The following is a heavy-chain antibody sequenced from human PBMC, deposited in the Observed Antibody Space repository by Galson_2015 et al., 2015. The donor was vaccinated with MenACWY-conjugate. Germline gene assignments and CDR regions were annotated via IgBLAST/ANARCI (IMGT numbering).Heavy chain of an antibody. V-gene: IGHV3-48*02. CDR1: GFTFSSYS. D-gene: IGHD6-19*01. CDR2: ISSSSSTI. CDR3: ARGGSGWYVDWFDP. J-gene: IGHJ5*02. Sequence: SLRLSCAASGFTFSSYSMNWVRQAPGKGLEWVSYISSSSSTIYYADSVKGRFTISRDNAKNSLYLQMNSLRDEDTAVYYCARGGSGWYVDWFDPWGQGTLVTVSS.